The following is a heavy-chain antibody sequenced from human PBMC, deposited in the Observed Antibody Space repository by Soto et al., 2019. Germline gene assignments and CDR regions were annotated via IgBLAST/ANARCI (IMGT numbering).Heavy chain of an antibody. CDR2: INPSGGST. Sequence: ASVKVSCKASGYTFTSYYMHWVRQAPGQGLEWMGIINPSGGSTSYAQKFQGRVTMTRDTPTSTVYMELSSLRSEDTAVYYCARGGSRDGYNFRYYYYYGMDVWGQGTTVTVSS. CDR1: GYTFTSYY. V-gene: IGHV1-46*01. CDR3: ARGGSRDGYNFRYYYYYGMDV. D-gene: IGHD5-12*01. J-gene: IGHJ6*02.